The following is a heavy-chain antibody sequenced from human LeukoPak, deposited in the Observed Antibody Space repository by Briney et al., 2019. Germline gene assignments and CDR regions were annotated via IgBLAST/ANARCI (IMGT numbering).Heavy chain of an antibody. CDR3: PKRNTMRAFDG. CDR2: ISWNSVTS. Sequence: GGSLRLSCAASGFTFDDSGMHWVRQAPGKGLEWVSGISWNSVTSVYAASVKGRFIISRDNAKNTLYLQMNSLRIEDTALYICPKRNTMRAFDGWGQGTLVTVSS. CDR1: GFTFDDSG. J-gene: IGHJ3*01. V-gene: IGHV3-9*01.